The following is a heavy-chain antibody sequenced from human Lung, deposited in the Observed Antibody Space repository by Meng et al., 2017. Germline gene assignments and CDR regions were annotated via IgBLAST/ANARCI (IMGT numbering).Heavy chain of an antibody. CDR2: INHSGST. D-gene: IGHD4-11*01. V-gene: IGHV4-34*01. CDR1: GGFFSDYY. CDR3: ARGPTTMAHDFDY. J-gene: IGHJ4*02. Sequence: HLRRWGAGLLKPSETLSLTCVVSGGFFSDYYWSWIRQPPGKGLEWIGEINHSGSTNYNPSLESRATISVDTSQNNLSLKLSSVTAADSAVYYCARGPTTMAHDFDYWGQGTLVTVSS.